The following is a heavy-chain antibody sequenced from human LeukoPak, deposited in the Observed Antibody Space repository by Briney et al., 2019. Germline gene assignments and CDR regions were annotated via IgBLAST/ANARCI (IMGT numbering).Heavy chain of an antibody. V-gene: IGHV3-13*01. CDR3: ARQMTPHGNFDY. CDR2: IGTAGDT. J-gene: IGHJ4*02. Sequence: GGSLRLSCAASGFTLSNFAMHWVRQATGKGLEWVSAIGTAGDTFYPGSVKGRFTISRENAKNSLYLQMNNLRAEDTAVYYCARQMTPHGNFDYWGQGTLVTVSS. D-gene: IGHD1-26*01. CDR1: GFTLSNFA.